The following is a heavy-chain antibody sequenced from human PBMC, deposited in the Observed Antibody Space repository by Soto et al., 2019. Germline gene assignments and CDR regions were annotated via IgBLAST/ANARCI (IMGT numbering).Heavy chain of an antibody. V-gene: IGHV1-69*13. Sequence: GASVKVSCKASGGTFSSYAISWVRQAPGQGLEWMGGIIPIFGTANYAQKFQGRVTITADESTSTAYMELSSLRSEDTAVYYCARAEVSSGWYAGYYYGMDVWGQGTTVTVSS. CDR2: IIPIFGTA. D-gene: IGHD6-19*01. CDR1: GGTFSSYA. J-gene: IGHJ6*02. CDR3: ARAEVSSGWYAGYYYGMDV.